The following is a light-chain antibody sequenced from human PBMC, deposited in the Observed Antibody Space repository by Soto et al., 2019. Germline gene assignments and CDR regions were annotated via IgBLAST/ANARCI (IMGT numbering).Light chain of an antibody. J-gene: IGKJ5*01. CDR2: GTG. CDR1: QSVSRSY. Sequence: EIVLTQSPGTLSLSPGQRATLSCRASQSVSRSYLAWYQHKRGQAPRLLMFGTGSRATGIPDRFSGTGSGTDFTLIINRVEPEDFAVYYCQQCGSSVTFGQGTRLEIK. V-gene: IGKV3-20*01. CDR3: QQCGSSVT.